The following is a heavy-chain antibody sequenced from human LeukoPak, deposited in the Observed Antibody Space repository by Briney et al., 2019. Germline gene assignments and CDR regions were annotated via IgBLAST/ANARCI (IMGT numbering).Heavy chain of an antibody. D-gene: IGHD3-22*01. V-gene: IGHV3-23*01. CDR2: ISGSGGST. CDR1: GFTFSSYA. J-gene: IGHJ3*02. CDR3: AKGNYYDSSGYYYEDAFDI. Sequence: GGSLRLSCVVSGFTFSSYAMSWVRQAPGKGLEWVSAISGSGGSTYYADSVKGRFTISRDNSKNTLYLQMNSLRAEDTAVYYCAKGNYYDSSGYYYEDAFDIWGQGTMVTVSS.